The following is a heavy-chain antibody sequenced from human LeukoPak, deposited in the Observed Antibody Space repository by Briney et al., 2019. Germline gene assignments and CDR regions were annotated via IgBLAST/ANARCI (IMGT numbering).Heavy chain of an antibody. J-gene: IGHJ4*02. CDR3: ARAQGSYYYDSSGSFDY. Sequence: SVTVSFTASGGTFSSYAISWVRQAPGQGLEWMGGIIPIFGTANYAQKFQGRVTITADESTSTAYMELSSLRSEDTAVYYCARAQGSYYYDSSGSFDYWGQGTLVTVSS. CDR1: GGTFSSYA. D-gene: IGHD3-22*01. CDR2: IIPIFGTA. V-gene: IGHV1-69*13.